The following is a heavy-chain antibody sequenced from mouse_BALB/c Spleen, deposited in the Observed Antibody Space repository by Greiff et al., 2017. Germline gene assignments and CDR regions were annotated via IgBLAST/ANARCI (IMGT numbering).Heavy chain of an antibody. CDR1: GYTFTDYN. J-gene: IGHJ3*01. D-gene: IGHD2-4*01. CDR2: IYPYNGGT. V-gene: IGHV1S29*02. Sequence: VQLQQSGPELVKPGASVKISCKASGYTFTDYNMPWVQQSHGKSLEWIGYIYPYNGGTGYNQKFKSKATLTVDNSSSTAYMELRSLTSEDSAVYYCARAGYYDQSWFAYWGQGTLVTVSA. CDR3: ARAGYYDQSWFAY.